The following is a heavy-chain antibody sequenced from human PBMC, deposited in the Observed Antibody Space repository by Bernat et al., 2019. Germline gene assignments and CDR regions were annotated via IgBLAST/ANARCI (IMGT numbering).Heavy chain of an antibody. J-gene: IGHJ4*02. V-gene: IGHV1-18*01. CDR2: ISTIHGHT. D-gene: IGHD3-16*01. CDR1: ASAFTSYG. Sequence: QVQLVQSGAEVKKPGASVKVSCKTSASAFTSYGFSWVRQAPGQGLEWMGWISTIHGHTNYAQKFQDRVTMTTEASTSTVYMERRSLRSDDTAVYYCARDRPAFGGIDFWGQGTLVTVSP. CDR3: ARDRPAFGGIDF.